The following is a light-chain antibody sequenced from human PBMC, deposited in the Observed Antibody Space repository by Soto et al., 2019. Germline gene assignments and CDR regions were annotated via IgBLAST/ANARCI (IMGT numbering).Light chain of an antibody. Sequence: DIQMTQSPSTLSASVGDRVTITCRASQSINAWLAWYQQKPGKAPKLLIYDVSTLDSGVPSRFSGSASGTELTLTISSLHHDDFATYYCQQYHSYSTFGQGTKVDIK. CDR3: QQYHSYST. J-gene: IGKJ1*01. CDR2: DVS. CDR1: QSINAW. V-gene: IGKV1-5*01.